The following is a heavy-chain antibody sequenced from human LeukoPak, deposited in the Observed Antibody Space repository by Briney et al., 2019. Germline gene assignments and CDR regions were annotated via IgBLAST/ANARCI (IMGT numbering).Heavy chain of an antibody. CDR1: GGSFSGYY. Sequence: PSETLSLTCAVYGGSFSGYYWSWIRQPPGKGLEWIGEINHSGSTNYNPSLKSRVTIPVDTSKNQFSLKLSSVTAAETAVYYCARGRAEYYYDSSGSRYYFDYWGQGTLVTVSS. J-gene: IGHJ4*02. CDR2: INHSGST. V-gene: IGHV4-34*01. CDR3: ARGRAEYYYDSSGSRYYFDY. D-gene: IGHD3-22*01.